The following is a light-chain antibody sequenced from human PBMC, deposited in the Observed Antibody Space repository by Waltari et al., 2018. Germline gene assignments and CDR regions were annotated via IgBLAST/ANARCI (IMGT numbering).Light chain of an antibody. J-gene: IGKJ5*01. Sequence: EIVLAQSPATLSLSPGERATLSCRASQSISSYLAWYQQKPGQAPSLLIYDASHRATGIQARFSGSGAGTCFTLTISSLEPEDFGGYYCQQRSKWPPTFGQGTRLEIK. CDR3: QQRSKWPPT. CDR2: DAS. V-gene: IGKV3-11*01. CDR1: QSISSY.